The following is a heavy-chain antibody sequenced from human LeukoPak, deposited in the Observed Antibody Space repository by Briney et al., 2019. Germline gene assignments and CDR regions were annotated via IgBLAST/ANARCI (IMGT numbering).Heavy chain of an antibody. V-gene: IGHV4-39*01. Sequence: SETLSLTCTVSGDSISSTTYYWGWIRQPPGKGLEWIASIHYSGSTYYNPSLKSRVTISVDTSKNQLSLKLSSVTAADTAVYYCARPIVGATTGFDHWGQGTLVTVSS. CDR3: ARPIVGATTGFDH. J-gene: IGHJ4*02. CDR2: IHYSGST. D-gene: IGHD1-26*01. CDR1: GDSISSTTYY.